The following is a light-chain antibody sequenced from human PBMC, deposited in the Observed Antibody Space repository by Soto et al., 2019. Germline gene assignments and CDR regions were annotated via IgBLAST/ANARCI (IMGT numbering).Light chain of an antibody. V-gene: IGLV2-23*02. CDR1: SSDVGSYNL. Sequence: SALTQPASVSGSPGQSITISCTGTSSDVGSYNLVSWYQQHPGKAPKLMIYEVSKRPSGVSNRFSGSKSANTASLTISGLQADDEADYYCCSYAGSNNLVVFGGGTKLTVL. J-gene: IGLJ2*01. CDR3: CSYAGSNNLVV. CDR2: EVS.